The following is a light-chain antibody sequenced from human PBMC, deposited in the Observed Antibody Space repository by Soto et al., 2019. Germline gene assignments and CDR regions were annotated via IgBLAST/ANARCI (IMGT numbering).Light chain of an antibody. CDR3: SSHTSSNTHVV. V-gene: IGLV2-14*01. J-gene: IGLJ2*01. Sequence: QLVLTQPASVSGSPGQSITISCTGTSSDVGGYNYVSWYQQYPGKAPKLMIYEVSNRPSGVSNRFSGSKSGNTASLTISGLQAEDEADYYCSSHTSSNTHVVFGGGTQLTVL. CDR1: SSDVGGYNY. CDR2: EVS.